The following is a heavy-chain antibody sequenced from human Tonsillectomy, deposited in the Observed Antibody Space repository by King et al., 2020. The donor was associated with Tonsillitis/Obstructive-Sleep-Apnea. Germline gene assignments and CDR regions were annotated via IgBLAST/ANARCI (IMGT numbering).Heavy chain of an antibody. CDR3: AREVVGDSSSWFDY. D-gene: IGHD6-13*01. Sequence: VQLVESGAEVKKPGASVKVSCKASGYTFTSYGISWVRQAPGQGLEGMGWIIAYNGNTNYAQKLQGRGTMTTDTSTSTAYMELRSLRSDDTAVYYCAREVVGDSSSWFDYWGQGTLVTVSS. CDR2: IIAYNGNT. CDR1: GYTFTSYG. J-gene: IGHJ4*02. V-gene: IGHV1-18*01.